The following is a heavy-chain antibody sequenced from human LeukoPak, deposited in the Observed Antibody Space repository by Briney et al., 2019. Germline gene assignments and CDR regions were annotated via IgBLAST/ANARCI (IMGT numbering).Heavy chain of an antibody. CDR1: GGSISSGSYY. Sequence: PSETLSLTCTVSGGSISSGSYYWSWIRQPAGKGLEWIGRIYTSGSTNYNPSLKSRVTISVDTSKNQFSLKLSSVTAADTAVYYCARGPQEEGGGFDYWGQGTLVTVSS. J-gene: IGHJ4*02. CDR2: IYTSGST. V-gene: IGHV4-61*02. CDR3: ARGPQEEGGGFDY. D-gene: IGHD1-26*01.